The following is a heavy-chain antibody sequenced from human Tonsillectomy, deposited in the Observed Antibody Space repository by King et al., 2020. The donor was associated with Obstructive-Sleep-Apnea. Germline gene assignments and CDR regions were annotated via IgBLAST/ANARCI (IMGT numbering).Heavy chain of an antibody. CDR2: IRSTSSYI. D-gene: IGHD6-13*01. CDR1: GFTCSSYS. CDR3: AREFHIAAATDYYYYGLDV. V-gene: IGHV3-21*01. J-gene: IGHJ6*02. Sequence: VQLVESGGGLVKPGGSLRLSCAASGFTCSSYSMNWVRQAPGKGLEGVSSIRSTSSYIYYADSLKGRFTIFRDNAKNSLYLQVSSLSAEDTAVYYCAREFHIAAATDYYYYGLDVWGQGTTVTVSS.